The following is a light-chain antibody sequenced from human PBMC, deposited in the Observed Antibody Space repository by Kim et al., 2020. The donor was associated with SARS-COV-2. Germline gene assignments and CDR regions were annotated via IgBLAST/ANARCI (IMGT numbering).Light chain of an antibody. CDR1: QTVVSRF. V-gene: IGKV3-20*01. J-gene: IGKJ4*01. CDR2: VAY. Sequence: IVLTQSPGTLSLSPGERATLSCRASQTVVSRFLAWYQQKPGRAPRLLIYVAYRRATGIPDRFSGCGSGTDFTLTISRLEPEDVTMYYCQYWEDSHQRPFGGGTKVDIK. CDR3: QYWEDSHQRP.